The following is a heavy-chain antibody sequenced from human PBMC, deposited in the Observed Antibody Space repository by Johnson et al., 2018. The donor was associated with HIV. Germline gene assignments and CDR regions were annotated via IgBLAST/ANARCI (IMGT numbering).Heavy chain of an antibody. V-gene: IGHV3-74*01. CDR2: INSDGSST. Sequence: VQLVESGGGLVKPGGSLRLSCAASGFTFSSYWMHWVRQAPGKGLVWVSRINSDGSSTSYADSVKGRFTISRDNAKNTLYLQMNSLRAEDTAVYYCAKDARTRWELEPDAFDIWGQGTMVTVSS. CDR3: AKDARTRWELEPDAFDI. CDR1: GFTFSSYW. J-gene: IGHJ3*02. D-gene: IGHD1-26*01.